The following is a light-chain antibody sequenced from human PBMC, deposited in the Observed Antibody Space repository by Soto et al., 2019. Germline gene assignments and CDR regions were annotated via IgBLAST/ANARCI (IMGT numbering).Light chain of an antibody. CDR1: SSDVGGYNY. J-gene: IGLJ1*01. V-gene: IGLV2-14*01. Sequence: QSVLTQPASVSGSPGQSITISRTGTSSDVGGYNYVSWYQQHPGKAPKLMIYEVSNRPSGVSNRFSGSKSANTASLTISGLQAEDEADYYCSSYTSSSTPYVFGTGTKLTVL. CDR3: SSYTSSSTPYV. CDR2: EVS.